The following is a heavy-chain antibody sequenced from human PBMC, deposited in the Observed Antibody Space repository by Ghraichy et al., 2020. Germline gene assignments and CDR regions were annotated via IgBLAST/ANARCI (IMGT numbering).Heavy chain of an antibody. J-gene: IGHJ4*02. V-gene: IGHV1-2*06. CDR3: AREYYYDSSGYYSYYFDY. D-gene: IGHD3-22*01. CDR2: INPNSGGT. CDR1: GYTFTGYY. Sequence: ASVKVSCKASGYTFTGYYMHWVRQAPGQGLEWMGRINPNSGGTNYAQKFQGRVTMTRDTSISTAYMELSRLRSDDTAVYYCAREYYYDSSGYYSYYFDYWGQGTLVTVSS.